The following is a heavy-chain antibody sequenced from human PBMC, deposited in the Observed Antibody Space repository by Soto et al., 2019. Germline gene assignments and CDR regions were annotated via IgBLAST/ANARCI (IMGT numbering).Heavy chain of an antibody. CDR3: ACVPAGGENY. Sequence: QVHLQQSGAGLLKPSETLSLTCAVSGGSLSGYYWNWIRQPPGKGLEWIGAINANGGTKYNPSLKSRVTISVVSSTKQFSLKLTSVTAAETAVYYCACVPAGGENYWGRGTLVTASS. CDR2: INANGGT. J-gene: IGHJ4*02. CDR1: GGSLSGYY. V-gene: IGHV4-34*02. D-gene: IGHD3-10*01.